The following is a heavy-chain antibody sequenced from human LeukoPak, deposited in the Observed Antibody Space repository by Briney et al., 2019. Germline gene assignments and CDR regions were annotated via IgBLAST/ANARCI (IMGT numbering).Heavy chain of an antibody. V-gene: IGHV3-7*01. CDR1: GFSFSSYW. CDR3: AGGSGYLITS. D-gene: IGHD3-9*01. Sequence: QTGGSLRLSCAATGFSFSSYWMSCVRQAPGRGLEWLAIIKQDGSEKNYKGSVEGRFTISSDNAKNSLHLQMNSLRAEDTAVYYCAGGSGYLITSWGQGTLVTVSS. J-gene: IGHJ5*02. CDR2: IKQDGSEK.